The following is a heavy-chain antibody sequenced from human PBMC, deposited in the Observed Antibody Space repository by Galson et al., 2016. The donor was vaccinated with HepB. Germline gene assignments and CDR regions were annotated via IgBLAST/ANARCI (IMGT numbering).Heavy chain of an antibody. CDR1: GFPFSHYD. Sequence: SLRLSCAASGFPFSHYDMSWVRHAPDMGLVWVAVTRGSGPTTDYADSVKGPFTISKDDSKNTLCLQMNSRRVEDTAVYYCGREVGPWGPGTLVTVSS. CDR2: TRGSGPTT. J-gene: IGHJ5*02. V-gene: IGHV3-23*01. CDR3: GREVGP.